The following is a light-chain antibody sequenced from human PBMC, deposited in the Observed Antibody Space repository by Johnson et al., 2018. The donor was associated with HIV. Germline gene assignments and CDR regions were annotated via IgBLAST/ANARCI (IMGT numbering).Light chain of an antibody. V-gene: IGLV1-51*01. CDR2: DNN. Sequence: QSVLTQPPSVSAAPGQKVTISCSGSSSNIGNNYVSWYQQLPGTAPKLLIYDNNKRPSGIPDRFSGSKSGTSATLGITGLQTGDEADHYCGTWDSSLSGVFGTVTKVTVL. CDR3: GTWDSSLSGV. J-gene: IGLJ1*01. CDR1: SSNIGNNY.